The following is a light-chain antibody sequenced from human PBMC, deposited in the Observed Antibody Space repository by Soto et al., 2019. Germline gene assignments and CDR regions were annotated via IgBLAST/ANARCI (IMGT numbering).Light chain of an antibody. CDR3: SSYTSSTVV. CDR1: SSDVGGYNY. V-gene: IGLV2-14*01. J-gene: IGLJ2*01. CDR2: DVS. Sequence: QSVLTQPASVSGSPGQSITISCTGTSSDVGGYNYVSWYQQHPGKAPKLMIYDVSYRPSGVSNRFSGSKSGNTASLTISGLQAEDEADYYCSSYTSSTVVFGGGTKVTVL.